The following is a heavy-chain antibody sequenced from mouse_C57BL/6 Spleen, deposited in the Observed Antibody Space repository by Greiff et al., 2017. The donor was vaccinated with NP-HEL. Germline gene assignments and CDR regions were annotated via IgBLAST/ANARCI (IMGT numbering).Heavy chain of an antibody. CDR3: VRATQFYFDY. CDR2: IRSKSNNYAT. J-gene: IGHJ2*01. V-gene: IGHV10-1*01. Sequence: EVQLQESGGGLVQPKGSLKLSCAASGFSFNTYAMNWVRQAPGKGLEWVARIRSKSNNYATYYADSVKDRFTISRDDSESMLYLQMNNLKTEDTAMYYCVRATQFYFDYWGQGTTLTVSS. CDR1: GFSFNTYA.